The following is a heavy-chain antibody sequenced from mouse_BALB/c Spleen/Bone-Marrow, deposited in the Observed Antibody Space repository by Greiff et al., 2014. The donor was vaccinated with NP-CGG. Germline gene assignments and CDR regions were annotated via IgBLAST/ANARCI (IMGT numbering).Heavy chain of an antibody. CDR1: GFNFKDTF. CDR3: AHDAPFTS. Sequence: EVQLQQSGADLVKPGASVKLSCTTSGFNFKDTFMHWVKQRPEQGLEWIGRIDPGSGNTKYDPKFQGKAPLTADTSSNKASLQLSGLTSEAIAVYYSAHDAPFTSWGQETLVTVSA. V-gene: IGHV14-3*02. CDR2: IDPGSGNT. D-gene: IGHD2-3*01. J-gene: IGHJ3*01.